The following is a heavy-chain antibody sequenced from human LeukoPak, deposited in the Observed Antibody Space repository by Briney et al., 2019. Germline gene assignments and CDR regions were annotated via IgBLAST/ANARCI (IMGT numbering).Heavy chain of an antibody. J-gene: IGHJ4*02. Sequence: GGSLRLSCAASGFTFSSYAMHWVRQAPGKGLEYVSAISSNGGSTYYANSVKGRFTISRDNSKNTLYLQMGSLRAEDTAVYYCARDRSGSYPYWGQGTLVTVSS. V-gene: IGHV3-64*01. CDR3: ARDRSGSYPY. CDR1: GFTFSSYA. CDR2: ISSNGGST. D-gene: IGHD1-26*01.